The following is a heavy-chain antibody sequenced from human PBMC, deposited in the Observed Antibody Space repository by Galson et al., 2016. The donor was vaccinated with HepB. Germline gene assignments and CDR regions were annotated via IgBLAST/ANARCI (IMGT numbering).Heavy chain of an antibody. CDR3: ARIGSSGWYWFDY. D-gene: IGHD6-19*01. V-gene: IGHV3-23*01. J-gene: IGHJ4*01. CDR2: ISVSSAGT. CDR1: GFTFASYA. Sequence: SLRLSCAASGFTFASYAMTWVRQVPGQGLEWVSTISVSSAGTDYADSVKGRVTMPRDTSKNTGYLEMNSLRAEDTAIYYCARIGSSGWYWFDYWGQGTLVTVSS.